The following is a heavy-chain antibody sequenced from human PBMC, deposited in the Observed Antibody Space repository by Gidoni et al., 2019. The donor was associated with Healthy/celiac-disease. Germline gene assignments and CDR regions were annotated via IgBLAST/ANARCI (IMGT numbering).Heavy chain of an antibody. V-gene: IGHV4-34*01. CDR3: ARGLALYYFDY. CDR1: GGSFCGYY. Sequence: QVQLQQLGEGLLTPSETLSLSCAVYGGSFCGYYRSWIRQPPGTGLEWIGEINHSGSNNYHPSRKSRVTISVATSKNQFSLKLNAVTAADTAVYYCARGLALYYFDYWGQGALVTVSS. CDR2: INHSGSN. J-gene: IGHJ4*02. D-gene: IGHD6-6*01.